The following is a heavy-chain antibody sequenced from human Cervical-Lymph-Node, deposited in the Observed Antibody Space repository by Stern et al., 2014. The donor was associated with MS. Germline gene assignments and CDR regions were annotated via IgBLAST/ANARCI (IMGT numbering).Heavy chain of an antibody. Sequence: EVQLVESGAEVKKPGESLKISCKLSGYSFTIYYIACVRQMPGKGLEWMGVIYPYDSDTTYSPSFQGQVTIAAEKSITTAYLQWSSLRASDTAMYYCARHVQGFDYWGQGTLVTVSS. V-gene: IGHV5-51*01. CDR2: IYPYDSDT. J-gene: IGHJ4*02. CDR1: GYSFTIYY. CDR3: ARHVQGFDY.